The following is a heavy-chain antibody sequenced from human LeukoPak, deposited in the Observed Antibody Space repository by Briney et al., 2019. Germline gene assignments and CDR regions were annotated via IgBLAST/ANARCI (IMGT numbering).Heavy chain of an antibody. V-gene: IGHV3-74*01. CDR3: TTEWGTSCCNAFNI. J-gene: IGHJ3*02. D-gene: IGHD6-6*01. CDR1: GFTFGNYW. Sequence: GGSLSPSCAAAGFTFGNYWRHWVRQAPGKGLVWVSRINSDGRSISYADSMKGRFTISRDNSKNTLYLQMNSLRAEDTAVYYCTTEWGTSCCNAFNIWGQGTMVTVSS. CDR2: INSDGRSI.